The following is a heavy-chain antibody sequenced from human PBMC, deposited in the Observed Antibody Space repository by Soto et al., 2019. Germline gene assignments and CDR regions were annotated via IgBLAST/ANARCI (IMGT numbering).Heavy chain of an antibody. CDR2: INHSGST. Sequence: ETLSLTCAVYGGSFSGYYWSWIRQPPGEGLEWIGEINHSGSTNYNPSLKSRVTISVDTSKNQFSLKLSSVTAADTAVYYCARGIVGATRYGDYYYGMDVWGQGTTVTVSS. CDR1: GGSFSGYY. CDR3: ARGIVGATRYGDYYYGMDV. V-gene: IGHV4-34*01. D-gene: IGHD1-26*01. J-gene: IGHJ6*02.